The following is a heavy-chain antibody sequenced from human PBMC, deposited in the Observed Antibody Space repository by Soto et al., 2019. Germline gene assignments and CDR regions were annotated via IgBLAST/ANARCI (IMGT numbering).Heavy chain of an antibody. D-gene: IGHD3-3*01. Sequence: SETLSLTCAVSGGSISSGGYSWSWIRQPPGKGLEWIGYIYHSGSTYYNPSLKSRVTISVDRSKNQFSLKLSPVTAADTAVYYCARGRTIFGVVPGYYYYGMDVWGQGTTVTVSS. J-gene: IGHJ6*02. V-gene: IGHV4-30-2*01. CDR1: GGSISSGGYS. CDR3: ARGRTIFGVVPGYYYYGMDV. CDR2: IYHSGST.